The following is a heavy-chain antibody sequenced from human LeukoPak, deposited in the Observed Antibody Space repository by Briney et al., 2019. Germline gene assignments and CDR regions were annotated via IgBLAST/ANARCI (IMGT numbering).Heavy chain of an antibody. D-gene: IGHD3-22*01. CDR2: IYPGDSDT. V-gene: IGHV5-51*01. CDR3: TRRPTYYYDSSGYYYPESPFDP. CDR1: GYSFTSYW. J-gene: IGHJ5*02. Sequence: GESLKISCKGSGYSFTSYWIGWVRQMPGKGLEWMGIIYPGDSDTRYSPSFQGQVTISVDKSISTAYLQWSSLKASDTAMYYCTRRPTYYYDSSGYYYPESPFDPWGQGTLVTVSS.